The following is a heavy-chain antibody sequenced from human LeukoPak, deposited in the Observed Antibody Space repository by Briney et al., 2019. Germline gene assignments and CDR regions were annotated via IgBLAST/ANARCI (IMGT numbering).Heavy chain of an antibody. D-gene: IGHD3-22*01. J-gene: IGHJ3*02. Sequence: QSGGSLRLSCAASGFTFSNYWMTWVRQAPGKGLEWVGNIKGDGSEKYYVDSVKGRFTISRDNAKNSLYLQMNSLRAEDTAVYYCARDYYYDAFDIWGQGTMVTVSS. CDR1: GFTFSNYW. CDR2: IKGDGSEK. CDR3: ARDYYYDAFDI. V-gene: IGHV3-7*01.